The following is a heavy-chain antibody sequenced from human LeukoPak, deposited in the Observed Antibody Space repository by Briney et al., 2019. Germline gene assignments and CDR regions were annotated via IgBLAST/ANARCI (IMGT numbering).Heavy chain of an antibody. V-gene: IGHV1-18*01. CDR3: ARDYYDILTGYSYYFDY. CDR2: ISAYNGNT. CDR1: GHTFTSYG. Sequence: ASVKVSCKASGHTFTSYGISWVRQAPGQGLEWMGWISAYNGNTNYAQKLQGRVTMTTDTSTSTAYMELRSLRSDDTAVYYCARDYYDILTGYSYYFDYWGQGTLVTVSS. D-gene: IGHD3-9*01. J-gene: IGHJ4*02.